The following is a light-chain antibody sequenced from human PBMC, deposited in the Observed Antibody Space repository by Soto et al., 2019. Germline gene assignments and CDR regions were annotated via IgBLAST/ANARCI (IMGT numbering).Light chain of an antibody. CDR1: QNIWSY. V-gene: IGKV1-39*01. Sequence: DIQMTQSPSSLSASVGDRVTITCRANQNIWSYLVWYQHKLGQAPSLLILAASTLASGVPSRISISESGTDFTITISGLEQEDSATYYCTQSYNTPWTFGQGTKVEIK. J-gene: IGKJ1*01. CDR3: TQSYNTPWT. CDR2: AAS.